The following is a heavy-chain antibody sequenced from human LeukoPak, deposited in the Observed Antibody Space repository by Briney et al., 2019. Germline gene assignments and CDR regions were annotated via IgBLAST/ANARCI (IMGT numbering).Heavy chain of an antibody. CDR2: FYYSGST. J-gene: IGHJ4*02. D-gene: IGHD6-19*01. Sequence: PSETLSLTCIVSGGSISNYYWSWIRQPPGKGLEWIGYFYYSGSTYYNPSLKSRVTISVDTSKNQFSLKLSSVTAADTAMYYCARHTGSSGWHEDYWGQGTLVTVSS. CDR1: GGSISNYY. V-gene: IGHV4-59*08. CDR3: ARHTGSSGWHEDY.